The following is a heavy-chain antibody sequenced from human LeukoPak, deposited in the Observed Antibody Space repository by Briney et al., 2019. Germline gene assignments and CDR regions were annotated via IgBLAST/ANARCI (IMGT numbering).Heavy chain of an antibody. CDR1: GFTFSTYV. D-gene: IGHD1-1*01. CDR3: AKGNWRYFDY. CDR2: ISGSGGST. V-gene: IGHV3-23*01. J-gene: IGHJ4*02. Sequence: PGGSLRLSCAASGFTFSTYVMSWVRQAPGKGLEWVSAISGSGGSTYYADSVKGRFTISRDNSKNTLYLQMNSLGADDTAVYYCAKGNWRYFDYWGQGTLDTVSS.